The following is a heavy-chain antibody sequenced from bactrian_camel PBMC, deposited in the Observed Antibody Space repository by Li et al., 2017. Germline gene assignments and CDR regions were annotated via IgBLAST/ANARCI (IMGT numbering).Heavy chain of an antibody. CDR2: ITRASSI. V-gene: IGHV3S53*01. CDR3: AGAGPRWPGNCGEYNY. D-gene: IGHD7*01. J-gene: IGHJ4*01. Sequence: VQLVESGGGTMQAGGSLRLSCAASGYTVSRYCMGWFRQSPGKERERVAAITRASSISYADSVKGRFTISEDNAKNTLYLQMNSLKPEDSAMYYCAGAGPRWPGNCGEYNYWGQGTQVTVS. CDR1: GYTVSRYC.